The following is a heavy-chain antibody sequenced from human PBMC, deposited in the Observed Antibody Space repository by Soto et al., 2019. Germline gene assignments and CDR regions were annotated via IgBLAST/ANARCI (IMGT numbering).Heavy chain of an antibody. Sequence: ASVKVSCKTSGYIFLSYGLSWVRQAPGQGLEWMGWIRPYDATTNYAQKFQGRVTMTIDTSTSSVYMELRSLRSDDTAVYYCVRDLDGSGSYYTDYWGRGTLVTSPQ. CDR1: GYIFLSYG. V-gene: IGHV1-18*04. J-gene: IGHJ4*02. CDR2: IRPYDATT. D-gene: IGHD3-10*01. CDR3: VRDLDGSGSYYTDY.